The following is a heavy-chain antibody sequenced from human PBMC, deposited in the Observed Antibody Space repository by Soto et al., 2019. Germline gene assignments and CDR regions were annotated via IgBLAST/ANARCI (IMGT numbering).Heavy chain of an antibody. J-gene: IGHJ4*02. CDR1: GGSVSNYY. CDR3: ARSDYDILTGYSNFDY. D-gene: IGHD3-9*01. Sequence: PSETLSLTCTVSGGSVSNYYWSWIRQPPGKGLEWIGYVYYSGSTNSNPSLKSRVTISVDTSQNQFSLKLSSVTAADTAVYYCARSDYDILTGYSNFDYWGQGSLVTVSS. CDR2: VYYSGST. V-gene: IGHV4-59*02.